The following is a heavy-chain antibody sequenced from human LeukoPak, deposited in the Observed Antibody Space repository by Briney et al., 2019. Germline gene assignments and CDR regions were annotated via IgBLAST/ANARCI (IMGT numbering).Heavy chain of an antibody. CDR1: GFTFSIYA. Sequence: GGSLRLSCAASGFTFSIYAMSWVRQAPGKGLQWVSSITSRGESTWYVDSVKGRFTITRDNSKNTLYLQMNSLRAEDTAVYYCAKDTLVEMATIIDYWGQGTLVTVSS. CDR3: AKDTLVEMATIIDY. V-gene: IGHV3-23*01. CDR2: ITSRGEST. D-gene: IGHD5-24*01. J-gene: IGHJ4*02.